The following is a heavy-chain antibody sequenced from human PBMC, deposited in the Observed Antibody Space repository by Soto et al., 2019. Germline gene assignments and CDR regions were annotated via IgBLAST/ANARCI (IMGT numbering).Heavy chain of an antibody. CDR2: INAGSGNT. J-gene: IGHJ5*02. V-gene: IGHV1-3*01. D-gene: IGHD6-13*01. CDR1: GYTFTSYA. CDR3: ARGSSWSGWFDP. Sequence: ASVKVFCRASGYTFTSYAMHWVRQAPGQRLEWMGWINAGSGNTKYSQKFQGRVTITRDTSASTAYMELSSLRSEDTAVYYCARGSSWSGWFDPWGQGTLVTVPQ.